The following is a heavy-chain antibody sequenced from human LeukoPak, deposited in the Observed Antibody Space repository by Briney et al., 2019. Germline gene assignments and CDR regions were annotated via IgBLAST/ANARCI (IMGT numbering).Heavy chain of an antibody. V-gene: IGHV1-46*01. CDR1: GYTFTSYY. CDR2: INPSGGST. CDR3: ARGSKGYSSGWYPEYFQH. D-gene: IGHD6-19*01. Sequence: GASVKVSCKASGYTFTSYYMHWVRQAPGQGLEWMGIINPSGGSTSYAQKFQGRVTMTRDTSTSTVYMELSSLRSEDTAVYYCARGSKGYSSGWYPEYFQHWGQGTLVTVSS. J-gene: IGHJ1*01.